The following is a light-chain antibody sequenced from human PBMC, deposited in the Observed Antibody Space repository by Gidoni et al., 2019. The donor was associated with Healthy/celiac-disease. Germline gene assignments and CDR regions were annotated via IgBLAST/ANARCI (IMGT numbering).Light chain of an antibody. CDR3: AAWDDSLSGLV. Sequence: QSVLTQPLSASGTPGQRVTISCSGSSSNIGSNYVYWYQQLPGTAPKLLIHSNNQRPSGVPDRFSGSKSGTSASLAISGLRSEAEADYYCAAWDDSLSGLVFGGGTKVTVL. V-gene: IGLV1-47*02. CDR2: SNN. J-gene: IGLJ3*02. CDR1: SSNIGSNY.